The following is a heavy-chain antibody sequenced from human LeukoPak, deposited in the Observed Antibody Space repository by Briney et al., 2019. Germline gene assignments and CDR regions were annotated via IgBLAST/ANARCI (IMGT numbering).Heavy chain of an antibody. D-gene: IGHD3-22*01. CDR1: GFTFSTYA. J-gene: IGHJ4*02. V-gene: IGHV3-23*01. Sequence: GGSLRLSCAASGFTFSTYAMSWVRQTPGKGLEWVSVISGSGGTTYYADSVKGRFTISRDNSKNTLYLQMNSLRAEDTAVYYCAQDGTYYYDSSGYYPLACWGQGTLVTVSS. CDR3: AQDGTYYYDSSGYYPLAC. CDR2: ISGSGGTT.